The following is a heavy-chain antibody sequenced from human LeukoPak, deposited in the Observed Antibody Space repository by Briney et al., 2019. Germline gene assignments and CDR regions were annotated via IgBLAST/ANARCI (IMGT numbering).Heavy chain of an antibody. J-gene: IGHJ4*02. Sequence: SQTLSLTCTVSGGSISSGDYYWIWIRQPPGKGLEWIGYIYYSCSTYYNPSLKSRVTISVDTSKNQFSLKLSSVTAADTAVYYCARWDNQYFDYWGQGTLVTVSS. V-gene: IGHV4-30-4*01. CDR3: ARWDNQYFDY. CDR1: GGSISSGDYY. CDR2: IYYSCST. D-gene: IGHD1-14*01.